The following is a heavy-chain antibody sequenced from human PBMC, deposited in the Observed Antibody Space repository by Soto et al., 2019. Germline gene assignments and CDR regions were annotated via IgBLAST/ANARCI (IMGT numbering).Heavy chain of an antibody. J-gene: IGHJ6*02. V-gene: IGHV3-53*01. Sequence: VQLVESGGGLIQPGGSLRLSCAASGFSVSYNCMTWVRQAPGKGLEWVSVIFVGGSAYYADSVSGRFTISRDDSKNTVYLQMNSLRAEDTAVYYCARDPRPSDYYSYSGMDVWSQGTTVTVSS. CDR3: ARDPRPSDYYSYSGMDV. D-gene: IGHD6-6*01. CDR2: IFVGGSA. CDR1: GFSVSYNC.